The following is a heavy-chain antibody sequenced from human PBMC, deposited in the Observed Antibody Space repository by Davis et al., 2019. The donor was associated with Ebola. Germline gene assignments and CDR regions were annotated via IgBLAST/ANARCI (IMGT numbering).Heavy chain of an antibody. D-gene: IGHD2-8*01. CDR3: ARHRMVPYYFDY. CDR1: GFIFSTYA. V-gene: IGHV3-23*01. J-gene: IGHJ4*02. CDR2: ISGSGGST. Sequence: GESLKIPCAASGFIFSTYAMSCVRQAPGKGLEWVSAISGSGGSTYYADSVKGRFTISRDTSNNTLYLQMNNLRPEDAAVYYCARHRMVPYYFDYWGQGTLVTVSS.